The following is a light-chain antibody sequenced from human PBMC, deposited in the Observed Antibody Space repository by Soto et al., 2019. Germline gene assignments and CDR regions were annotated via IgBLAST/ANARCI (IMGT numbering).Light chain of an antibody. Sequence: QSALTQPASVSGSPGQSITISCTGTSSDVGGYTYVSWYQQYPGKAPKIIVHDVINRPSGASNRFSGSKSGNTASLNISGLQAEDEADYYCSSYTSSSTVVFGGGTKLTVL. CDR1: SSDVGGYTY. V-gene: IGLV2-14*01. J-gene: IGLJ2*01. CDR2: DVI. CDR3: SSYTSSSTVV.